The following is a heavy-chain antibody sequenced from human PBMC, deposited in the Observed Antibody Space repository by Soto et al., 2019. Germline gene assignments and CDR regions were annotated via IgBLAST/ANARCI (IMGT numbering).Heavy chain of an antibody. D-gene: IGHD6-6*01. J-gene: IGHJ4*02. CDR3: ARSIAARSGVDY. Sequence: SETLSLTCTVSGGSISSGGYYWSWIRQHPGKGLEWIGYIYYSGSTYYNPSLKSRVTISVDTSKNQFSLKLSSVTAADTAVYYCARSIAARSGVDYWGQGTLVTVPS. CDR2: IYYSGST. V-gene: IGHV4-31*03. CDR1: GGSISSGGYY.